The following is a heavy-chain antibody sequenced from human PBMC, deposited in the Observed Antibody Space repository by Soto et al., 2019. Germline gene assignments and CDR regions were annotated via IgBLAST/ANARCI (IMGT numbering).Heavy chain of an antibody. CDR2: IVVGSGNT. D-gene: IGHD6-6*01. Sequence: GASVKVSCKASGFTFTSSAVQWVRQARGQRLEWIGWIVVGSGNTNYAQKFQERVTITRDMSTSTAYMELSSLRSEDTAVYYCAAALSSSSSWALYYYYFGMDVWGHGTTVTVSS. V-gene: IGHV1-58*01. J-gene: IGHJ6*02. CDR1: GFTFTSSA. CDR3: AAALSSSSSWALYYYYFGMDV.